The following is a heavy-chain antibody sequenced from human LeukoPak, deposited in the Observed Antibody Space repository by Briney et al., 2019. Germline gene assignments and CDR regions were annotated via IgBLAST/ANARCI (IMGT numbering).Heavy chain of an antibody. Sequence: SETLSLTCAVYGGSFSGYYWSWIRQPPGKGLEWIGEINHSGSTNYNPSLKSRVTISVDTSKNQFSLKLSSVTAADTAVYYCARSRTRGSGANWFDPWGQGTLVTVSS. CDR1: GGSFSGYY. CDR3: ARSRTRGSGANWFDP. J-gene: IGHJ5*02. CDR2: INHSGST. D-gene: IGHD3-10*01. V-gene: IGHV4-34*01.